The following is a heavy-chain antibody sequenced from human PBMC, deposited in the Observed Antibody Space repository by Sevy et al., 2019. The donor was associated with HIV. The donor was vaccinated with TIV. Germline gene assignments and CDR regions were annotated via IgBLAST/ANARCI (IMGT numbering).Heavy chain of an antibody. D-gene: IGHD2-8*01. J-gene: IGHJ4*02. CDR1: GFTFSKYS. Sequence: GGSLRLSCAASGFTFSKYSMSWVRQPPGKGLEWVSTLSFVGGGINYVDSLKGRFTISRDNSKSSVYLQMTNLRPEDTAVCYCARGGCTKPHDYWGQGTLVTVSS. CDR3: ARGGCTKPHDY. CDR2: LSFVGGGI. V-gene: IGHV3-23*01.